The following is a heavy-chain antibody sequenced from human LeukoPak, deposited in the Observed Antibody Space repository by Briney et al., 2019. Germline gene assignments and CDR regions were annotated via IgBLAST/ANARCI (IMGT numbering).Heavy chain of an antibody. CDR1: GGSISSGGYY. CDR3: ARSQRAAAARWFDP. J-gene: IGHJ5*02. CDR2: IYYSGST. V-gene: IGHV4-31*03. D-gene: IGHD6-13*01. Sequence: SETLSLTCTVSGGSISSGGYYWSWIRQHPGKGREGIGYIYYSGSTYYNPSPKSRVTISVDTSKNQFSLKLSSVTAADTAVYYCARSQRAAAARWFDPWGQGTLVTVSS.